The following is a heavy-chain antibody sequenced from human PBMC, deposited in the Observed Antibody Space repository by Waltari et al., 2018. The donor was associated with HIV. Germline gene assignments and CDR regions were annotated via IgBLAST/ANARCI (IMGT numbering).Heavy chain of an antibody. CDR3: ARDWPRYCSGGSCLSH. CDR1: GSTFINYD. Sequence: QVHLVQSGAEVKKPGASVKVSCEASGSTFINYDINWVRQATGQGLEWMGWIKPNSGNTGYAQTFRGRVPMTRNTSINTAYMELSSLTSDDTAVYYCARDWPRYCSGGSCLSHWGQGTLVTVAS. CDR2: IKPNSGNT. V-gene: IGHV1-8*01. D-gene: IGHD2-15*01. J-gene: IGHJ4*02.